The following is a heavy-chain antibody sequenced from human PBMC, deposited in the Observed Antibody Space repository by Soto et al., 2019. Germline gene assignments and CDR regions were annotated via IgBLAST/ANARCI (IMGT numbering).Heavy chain of an antibody. D-gene: IGHD3-16*01. CDR1: GFSFSTYG. Sequence: GGSLRLSCAASGFSFSTYGMTWVRQAPGKGLERVSYGGSGGSTYYADSVKGRFTISRDNSKNTLYLQMNSLRAEDTAVYYCVKFRGRAYHYYYMDVWGNGTTVTVSS. CDR3: VKFRGRAYHYYYMDV. J-gene: IGHJ6*03. CDR2: GGSGGST. V-gene: IGHV3-23*01.